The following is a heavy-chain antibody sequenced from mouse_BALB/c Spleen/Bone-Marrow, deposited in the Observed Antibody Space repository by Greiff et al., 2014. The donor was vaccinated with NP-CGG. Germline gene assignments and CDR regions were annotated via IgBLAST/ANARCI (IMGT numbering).Heavy chain of an antibody. Sequence: VKLVESGPGLVAPSQSLSITCTVSGFSFTTYGVHWVRQPPGKGLEWLGVLWADGSTNYNSALMSRLSISKDNSKSQVFLKMNSLQTDDTAMYYCARITTATGAMDYWGQGTSVTVSS. CDR2: LWADGST. D-gene: IGHD1-2*01. CDR3: ARITTATGAMDY. V-gene: IGHV2-9*02. CDR1: GFSFTTYG. J-gene: IGHJ4*01.